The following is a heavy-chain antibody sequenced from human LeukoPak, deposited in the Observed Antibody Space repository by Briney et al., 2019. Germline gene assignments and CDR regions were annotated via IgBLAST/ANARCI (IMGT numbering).Heavy chain of an antibody. CDR1: GGSISSYY. Sequence: SETLSLTCTVSGGSISSYYWSWIRQPPGKGVEWIGYIYYSGSTNYNPSLKSRVTISVDSSKNQFSLKLSSVTAADTAVYYCARRRPHNPFDYWGQGTLVTVSS. J-gene: IGHJ4*02. V-gene: IGHV4-59*01. CDR3: ARRRPHNPFDY. CDR2: IYYSGST.